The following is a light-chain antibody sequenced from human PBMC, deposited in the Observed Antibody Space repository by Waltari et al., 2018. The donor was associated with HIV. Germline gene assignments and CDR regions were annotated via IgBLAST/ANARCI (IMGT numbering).Light chain of an antibody. Sequence: QSALTQPASVSGSPGQSITISCTGTSSDVGAHNYVSWYQQDPGKAPKLMTYEVTKRPSGVSNLFSGSKSGNTASLTISGLQAEDEADYYCTSYTSSSTVVFGGGTRLTVL. CDR2: EVT. CDR3: TSYTSSSTVV. V-gene: IGLV2-14*01. CDR1: SSDVGAHNY. J-gene: IGLJ2*01.